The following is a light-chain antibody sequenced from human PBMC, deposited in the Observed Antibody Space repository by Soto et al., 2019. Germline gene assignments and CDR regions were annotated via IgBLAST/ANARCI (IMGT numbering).Light chain of an antibody. J-gene: IGKJ2*01. CDR1: QGVSDF. V-gene: IGKV1-17*03. CDR2: AAS. Sequence: DIQMTQSPSAMSASVGDRVTISCRASQGVSDFLAWFQQKPGTAPNRLIYAASGLESGVPSRFSGWGSGTEFTLTISGLQPEDFAAYDCLQHKTYPYTFGQGTKLES. CDR3: LQHKTYPYT.